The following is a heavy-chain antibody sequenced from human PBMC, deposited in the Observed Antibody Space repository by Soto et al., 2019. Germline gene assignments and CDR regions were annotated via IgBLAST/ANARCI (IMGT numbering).Heavy chain of an antibody. Sequence: ASVKVSCKASGYTFTSYGISWVRQAPGQGLEWMGWISAYNGNTNYAQKLQGRVTMTTDTSTSTAYMELRSLRSDDTAVYYCASHKPPYYCDYCNYYGMDVWGQGTTVPVSS. CDR1: GYTFTSYG. J-gene: IGHJ6*02. CDR3: ASHKPPYYCDYCNYYGMDV. V-gene: IGHV1-18*01. D-gene: IGHD4-17*01. CDR2: ISAYNGNT.